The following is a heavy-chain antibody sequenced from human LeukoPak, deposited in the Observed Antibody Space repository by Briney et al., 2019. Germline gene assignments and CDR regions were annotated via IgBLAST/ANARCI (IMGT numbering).Heavy chain of an antibody. Sequence: SGTLSLTCAVSGGSISSSNWWSWVRQPPGKGLEWIGEIYHSGSTNYNPSLKSRVTISVDKSKNQFSLKLSSVTAAGTAVYYCARDDYGGYWYFDLWGRGTLVTVSS. CDR3: ARDDYGGYWYFDL. J-gene: IGHJ2*01. CDR2: IYHSGST. CDR1: GGSISSSNW. D-gene: IGHD4-23*01. V-gene: IGHV4-4*02.